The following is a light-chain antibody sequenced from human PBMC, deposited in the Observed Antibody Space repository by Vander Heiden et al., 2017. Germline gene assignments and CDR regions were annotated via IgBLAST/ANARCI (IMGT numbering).Light chain of an antibody. CDR1: QSVSSGY. J-gene: IGKJ1*01. CDR3: QKGGDSTGT. Sequence: EVVLTQSPGTLSLSPGERATLSCRASQSVSSGYLAWYQQKPGQAPRLLIYGTSNRATGTPDRFSGSGLGTDFTLSISRLEPEDFAVYYCQKGGDSTGTFGQGTKVEIK. V-gene: IGKV3-20*01. CDR2: GTS.